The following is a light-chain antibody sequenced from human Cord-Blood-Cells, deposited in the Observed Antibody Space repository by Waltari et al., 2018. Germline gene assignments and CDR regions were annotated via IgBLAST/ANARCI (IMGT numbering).Light chain of an antibody. CDR3: AAWDDSLSGRV. J-gene: IGLJ3*02. Sequence: QSVLTQPPSASGTHGQRVTISCSGSSSNIGSNYVYCYQQLPGTAPKLVIYRNKPRPSGVPDRFSGSKSGTSASLAISGLRSEDEADYYCAAWDDSLSGRVFGGGTKLTVL. CDR2: RNK. V-gene: IGLV1-47*01. CDR1: SSNIGSNY.